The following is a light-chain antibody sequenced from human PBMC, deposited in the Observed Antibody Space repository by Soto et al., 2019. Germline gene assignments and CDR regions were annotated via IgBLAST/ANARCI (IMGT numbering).Light chain of an antibody. Sequence: EVVLTQSPATLSLSPGEIATLSCRASESVGSYLAWYQQRPDQAPRLVIYDTSTRATGIADRFSGSGSGTDFTLTISSLEPEDFAVYYCQQGGNRPPRTFGQGTKVDIK. V-gene: IGKV3-11*01. CDR3: QQGGNRPPRT. J-gene: IGKJ1*01. CDR2: DTS. CDR1: ESVGSY.